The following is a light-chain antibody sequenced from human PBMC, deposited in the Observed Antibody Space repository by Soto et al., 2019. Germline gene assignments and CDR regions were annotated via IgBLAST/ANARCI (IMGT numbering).Light chain of an antibody. V-gene: IGKV3-20*01. CDR2: GAS. Sequence: EIVLTQSPGTLSLSPGERATLSCRASQSVSSSYLAWYQHKPGQAPRLLIYGASPRATGIPDRFSGSGSGTDFTLTITRLEPEDFAVYYCQHYGYSLWTFGQGTKVDIK. J-gene: IGKJ1*01. CDR3: QHYGYSLWT. CDR1: QSVSSSY.